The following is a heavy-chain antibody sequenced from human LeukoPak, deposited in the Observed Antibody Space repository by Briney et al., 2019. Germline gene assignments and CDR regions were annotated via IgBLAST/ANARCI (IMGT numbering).Heavy chain of an antibody. CDR1: GGSISSGSYY. Sequence: SQTLSLICTVSGGSISSGSYYWSWIRQPAGKGLEWIGRIYTSGSTNYNPSLKSRVTISVDTSKNQFSLKLSSVTAADTAVYYCARDPEPSGYYDYYYYGMDVWGQGTTVTVSS. J-gene: IGHJ6*02. V-gene: IGHV4-61*02. D-gene: IGHD3-22*01. CDR2: IYTSGST. CDR3: ARDPEPSGYYDYYYYGMDV.